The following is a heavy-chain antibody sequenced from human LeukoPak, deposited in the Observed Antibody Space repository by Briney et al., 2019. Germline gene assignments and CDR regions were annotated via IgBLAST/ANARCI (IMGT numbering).Heavy chain of an antibody. J-gene: IGHJ4*02. CDR2: IYPRDGST. CDR1: GYSFTSNY. V-gene: IGHV1-46*01. CDR3: ARDQEGFDY. Sequence: ASVKVSCKVSGYSFTSNYIHWVRQAPGQGLEWMGMIYPRDGSTSYAQRFHDRVTVTRGTSTSTVHMELSGLRSEDTAVYYCARDQEGFDYWGQGTLVTVSS.